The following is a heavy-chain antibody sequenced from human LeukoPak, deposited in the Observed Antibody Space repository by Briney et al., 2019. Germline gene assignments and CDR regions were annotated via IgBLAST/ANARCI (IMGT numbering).Heavy chain of an antibody. V-gene: IGHV3-7*05. Sequence: GGSLRLSCAASGFTFSVYWMTWVRQAPGKGLEWVATIDQYGGQKNYVESVKGRFTIFRDNAENSLFLQMNSLRADDTAVYYCATEVWFRADSWGQGTLVTVSS. J-gene: IGHJ4*02. CDR1: GFTFSVYW. D-gene: IGHD3-10*01. CDR2: IDQYGGQK. CDR3: ATEVWFRADS.